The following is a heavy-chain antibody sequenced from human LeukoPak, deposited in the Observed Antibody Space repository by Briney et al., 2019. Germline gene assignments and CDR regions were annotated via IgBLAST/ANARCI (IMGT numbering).Heavy chain of an antibody. V-gene: IGHV4-59*12. J-gene: IGHJ2*01. CDR1: GGSISSYY. CDR2: IYHSGST. CDR3: ARDEGVVPAAITAWYFDL. D-gene: IGHD2-2*01. Sequence: SETLSLTCTVSGGSISSYYWSWIRQPPGKGLEWIGYIYHSGSTYYNPSLKSRVTISVDRPKNQFSLKLSSVTAADTAVYYCARDEGVVPAAITAWYFDLWGRGTLVTVSS.